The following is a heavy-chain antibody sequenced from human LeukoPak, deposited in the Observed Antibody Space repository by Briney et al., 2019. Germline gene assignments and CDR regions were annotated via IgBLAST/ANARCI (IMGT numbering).Heavy chain of an antibody. D-gene: IGHD4-17*01. Sequence: ASVKVSCKASGHTFTNYHMNWVRQAPGQGLEWMGIINPSGGSTTNAQKFQGRVIMTRDMSTSTVYMELSSLRSEDTAVYFCARYGHSPFFDYWGQGTLVIVSS. V-gene: IGHV1-46*01. CDR3: ARYGHSPFFDY. J-gene: IGHJ4*02. CDR1: GHTFTNYH. CDR2: INPSGGST.